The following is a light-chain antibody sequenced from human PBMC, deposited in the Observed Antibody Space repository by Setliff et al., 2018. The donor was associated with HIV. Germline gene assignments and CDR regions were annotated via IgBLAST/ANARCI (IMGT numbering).Light chain of an antibody. CDR2: DAS. CDR1: QSVSSGY. Sequence: EIVLTQSPGTLSLSPGGRATLSCRASQSVSSGYLAWYQQKPGLAPRLLIYDASNRATGIPDRFSGSGSGTDFSLIISRLEPEDFAVYYCQQYANSRTFGQGTKVDIK. V-gene: IGKV3D-20*01. J-gene: IGKJ1*01. CDR3: QQYANSRT.